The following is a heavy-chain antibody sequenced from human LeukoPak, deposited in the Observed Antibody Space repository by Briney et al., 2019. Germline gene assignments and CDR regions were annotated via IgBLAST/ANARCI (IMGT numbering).Heavy chain of an antibody. V-gene: IGHV4-39*07. Sequence: SETLSLTCTVSGGSISSSSYYWGWIRQPPGKGLEWIGSIYYSGSTYCTPSLKSRVTISIDTSKNQFSLKLSSVTAADTAVYYCARVHPFRFYDSSGLGFGRLGNYFDYWGQGTLVTVSS. J-gene: IGHJ4*02. D-gene: IGHD3-22*01. CDR3: ARVHPFRFYDSSGLGFGRLGNYFDY. CDR2: IYYSGST. CDR1: GGSISSSSYY.